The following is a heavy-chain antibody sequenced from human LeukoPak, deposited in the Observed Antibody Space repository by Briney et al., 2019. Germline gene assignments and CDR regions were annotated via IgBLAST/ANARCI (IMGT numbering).Heavy chain of an antibody. CDR2: INHSGST. D-gene: IGHD3-3*01. V-gene: IGHV4-34*01. CDR3: ARTYYDFWSGYYDDY. CDR1: GFTFSNAW. J-gene: IGHJ4*02. Sequence: GSLRLSCAASGFTFSNAWMNWVRQPPGKGLEWIGEINHSGSTNYNPSLKSRVTISVDTSKNQFSLKLSSVTAADTAVYYCARTYYDFWSGYYDDYWGQGTLVTVSS.